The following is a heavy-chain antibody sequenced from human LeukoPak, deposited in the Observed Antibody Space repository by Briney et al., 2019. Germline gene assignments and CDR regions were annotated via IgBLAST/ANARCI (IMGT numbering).Heavy chain of an antibody. Sequence: PGVSLRLSCAASGFTFRLYSMNWVRQAPGKGLEWLTYIGSTNGSIAYADSVKGRFTISRDDAKNSLYLQMNSLRDEDTAVYYCARDRDWAFDYWGQGTLITVPS. V-gene: IGHV3-48*02. CDR1: GFTFRLYS. CDR3: ARDRDWAFDY. D-gene: IGHD3-9*01. J-gene: IGHJ4*02. CDR2: IGSTNGSI.